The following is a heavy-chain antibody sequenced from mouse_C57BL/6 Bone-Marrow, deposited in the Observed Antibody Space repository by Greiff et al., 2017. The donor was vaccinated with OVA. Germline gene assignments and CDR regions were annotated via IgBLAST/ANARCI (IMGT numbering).Heavy chain of an antibody. D-gene: IGHD1-1*01. CDR3: ARGGDYGSSSY. J-gene: IGHJ2*01. Sequence: VQLQQSGPELVKPGASVKISCKASGYSFTGYYMNWVKQSPEQSLEWIGKINPSTCGTNYNQKFKAKATLTVDKSSSTAYMQLKSLTSEDSAVYYCARGGDYGSSSYGGQGTPPTVSA. CDR1: GYSFTGYY. CDR2: INPSTCGT. V-gene: IGHV1-42*01.